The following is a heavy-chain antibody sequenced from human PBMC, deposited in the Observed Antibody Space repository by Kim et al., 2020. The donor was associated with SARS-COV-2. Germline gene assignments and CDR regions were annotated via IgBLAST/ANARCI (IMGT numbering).Heavy chain of an antibody. CDR2: IWYDGSNK. J-gene: IGHJ4*02. V-gene: IGHV3-33*01. D-gene: IGHD5-18*01. Sequence: GGSLRLSCAASGFTFSSYGMHWVRQAPGKGLEWVAVIWYDGSNKYYADSVKGRFSISRDNSKNTLYLQMNSLRAEDTAVYYCSTAVVGDNYGYSGVSSDYWGQGTLVTVSS. CDR3: STAVVGDNYGYSGVSSDY. CDR1: GFTFSSYG.